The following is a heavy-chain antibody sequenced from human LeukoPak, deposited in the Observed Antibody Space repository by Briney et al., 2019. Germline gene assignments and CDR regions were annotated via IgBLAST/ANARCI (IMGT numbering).Heavy chain of an antibody. CDR2: INSDGSST. J-gene: IGHJ6*02. V-gene: IGHV3-74*01. CDR1: GFTFSSYW. D-gene: IGHD2-15*01. CDR3: ARDISVHYCSGGSCYPFYYYYGLDV. Sequence: GGPLRLSCAASGFTFSSYWMHWVRQAPGKGLVWVSRINSDGSSTNYADSVKGRFTISRDNAKNTLYLQINSLKAEDTAVYYCARDISVHYCSGGSCYPFYYYYGLDVWGQGSSVTVSS.